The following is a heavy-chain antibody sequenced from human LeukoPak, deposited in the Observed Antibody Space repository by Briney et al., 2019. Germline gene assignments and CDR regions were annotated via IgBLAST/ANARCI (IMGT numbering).Heavy chain of an antibody. CDR2: ISYDGSTK. Sequence: GGSLRLSCTASGFTFSTYGMHWVRQAPGKGLEWVTLISYDGSTKYYSDSVKGRFTLSRDNSKNTLYLQMNSLRAEDTAVYYCARDRAAWYFDLWGRGTLVTVSS. V-gene: IGHV3-30*03. J-gene: IGHJ2*01. CDR1: GFTFSTYG. D-gene: IGHD2-15*01. CDR3: ARDRAAWYFDL.